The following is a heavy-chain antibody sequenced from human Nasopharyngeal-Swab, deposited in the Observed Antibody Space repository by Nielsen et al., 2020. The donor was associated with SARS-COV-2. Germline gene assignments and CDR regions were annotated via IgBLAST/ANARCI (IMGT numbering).Heavy chain of an antibody. CDR1: GFTFSSYA. V-gene: IGHV3-23*01. D-gene: IGHD3-10*01. CDR2: ISGSGGST. CDR3: AGRIPMVRGPPEGMRAFDI. Sequence: GESLKISCAASGFTFSSYAMSWVRQAPGKGLEWVSAISGSGGSTYYADSVKGRFTISRDNSKNTLYLQMNSLRAEDTAVYYCAGRIPMVRGPPEGMRAFDIWGQGTMVTVSS. J-gene: IGHJ3*02.